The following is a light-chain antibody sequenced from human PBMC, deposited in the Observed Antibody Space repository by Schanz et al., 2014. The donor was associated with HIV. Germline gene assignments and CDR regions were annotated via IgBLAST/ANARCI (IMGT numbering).Light chain of an antibody. CDR1: SSDVGGYNY. CDR2: DVS. J-gene: IGLJ2*01. Sequence: QSALTQPASVSGSPGQSITISCTGTSSDVGGYNYVSWYQQHPGKAPKLMIYDVSNRPSGVSNRFSGSKSGNTASLTISGLQAEDEADYHCCSFAGRHTLIFGGGTKLTVL. CDR3: CSFAGRHTLI. V-gene: IGLV2-14*03.